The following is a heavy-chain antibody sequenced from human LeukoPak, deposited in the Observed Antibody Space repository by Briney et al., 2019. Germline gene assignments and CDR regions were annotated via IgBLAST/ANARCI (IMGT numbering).Heavy chain of an antibody. CDR3: ARDPNIIAAAGILDY. J-gene: IGHJ4*02. D-gene: IGHD6-13*01. CDR1: GFTFSSYA. Sequence: PGGSLRLSCAASGFTFSSYAMHWVRQAPGKGLEWVAVISYDGSNKYYADSVKGRFTISRDNSKNTLYLQMNSLRAEDTAVYYCARDPNIIAAAGILDYWGQGTLVTVSS. CDR2: ISYDGSNK. V-gene: IGHV3-30*04.